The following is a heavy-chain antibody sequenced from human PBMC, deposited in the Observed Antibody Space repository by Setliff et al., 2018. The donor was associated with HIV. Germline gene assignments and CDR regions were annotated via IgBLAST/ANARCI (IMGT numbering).Heavy chain of an antibody. V-gene: IGHV4-34*01. CDR2: INHSGST. CDR3: ARGLEAYSGYGIDY. J-gene: IGHJ4*02. D-gene: IGHD5-12*01. Sequence: SETLSLTCAVYGGSFSGYYWSWIRQPPGKGLEWIGEINHSGSTNYNPSLKSRATISVDTSKNQFSLKLSSVTAADTAVYYCARGLEAYSGYGIDYWGQGTLVTVSS. CDR1: GGSFSGYY.